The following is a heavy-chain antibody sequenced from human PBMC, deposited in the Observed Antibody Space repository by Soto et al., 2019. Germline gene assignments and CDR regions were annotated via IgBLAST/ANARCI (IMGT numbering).Heavy chain of an antibody. CDR1: GFTFSDYY. CDR3: VKDNWNDPQWATSFDY. Sequence: GGSLRLSCTASGFTFSDYYMSWIRQAPGKGLEWISYISSSDTTVDYADSVKGRFTISRDNAKSSLYLQVNSLRAEDTAVYYCVKDNWNDPQWATSFDYWGQGTLVTVSS. J-gene: IGHJ4*02. CDR2: ISSSDTTV. D-gene: IGHD1-1*01. V-gene: IGHV3-11*01.